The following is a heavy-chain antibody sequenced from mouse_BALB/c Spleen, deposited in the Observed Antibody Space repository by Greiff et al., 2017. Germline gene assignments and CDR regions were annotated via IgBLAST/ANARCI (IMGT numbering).Heavy chain of an antibody. J-gene: IGHJ4*01. CDR3: ARDRGDYAMDY. D-gene: IGHD3-1*01. Sequence: EVNVVESGGGLVKPGGSLKLSCAASGFTFSSYTMSWVRQTPEKRLEWVATISDGGSYTYYPDSVKGRFTISRDNAKNNLYLQMSSLKSEDTAMYYCARDRGDYAMDYWGQGTSVTVSS. CDR2: ISDGGSYT. V-gene: IGHV5-6-4*01. CDR1: GFTFSSYT.